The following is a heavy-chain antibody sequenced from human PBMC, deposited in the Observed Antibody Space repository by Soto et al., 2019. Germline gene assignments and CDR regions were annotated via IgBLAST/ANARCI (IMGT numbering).Heavy chain of an antibody. CDR1: GFTFSSYA. CDR3: AKAGRGRDYYGSGSYWYGDY. V-gene: IGHV3-23*01. CDR2: ISGSGGST. J-gene: IGHJ4*02. D-gene: IGHD3-10*01. Sequence: GGSLRLSCAASGFTFSSYAMSWVRQAPGKGLEWVSAISGSGGSTYYADSVKGRFTISRDNSKNTLYLQMNSLRAEDTAVYYCAKAGRGRDYYGSGSYWYGDYWGQGTLVTVSS.